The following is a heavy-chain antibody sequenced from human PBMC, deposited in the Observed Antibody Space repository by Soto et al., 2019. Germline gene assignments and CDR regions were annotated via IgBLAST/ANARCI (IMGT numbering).Heavy chain of an antibody. J-gene: IGHJ4*02. V-gene: IGHV3-33*08. CDR3: ARSRPAEIVLFDY. CDR1: GFTFSSYC. Sequence: RSVPVSCVPSGFTFSSYCMHLAGQAPGKALEWVAGIWYDRINNYYADSVMGRFTISRDNSKNTLYLHMNTLRAQDMAVYYRARSRPAEIVLFDYGARGPPVT. CDR2: IWYDRINN. D-gene: IGHD2-2*01.